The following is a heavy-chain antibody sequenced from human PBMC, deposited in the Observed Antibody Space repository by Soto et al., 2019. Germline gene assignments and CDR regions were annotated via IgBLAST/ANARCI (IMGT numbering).Heavy chain of an antibody. Sequence: GGSLRLSCAASGLTLRSYWMHWVRQGPEKGLAWVARISTYGSTINYADSVKGRFTISRDNAKSTLYLQMNSLRAEDTAVYYCELKRSSSWANYYYYMDVWGKGTTVTVSS. J-gene: IGHJ6*03. CDR1: GLTLRSYW. CDR2: ISTYGSTI. D-gene: IGHD2-2*01. V-gene: IGHV3-74*01. CDR3: ELKRSSSWANYYYYMDV.